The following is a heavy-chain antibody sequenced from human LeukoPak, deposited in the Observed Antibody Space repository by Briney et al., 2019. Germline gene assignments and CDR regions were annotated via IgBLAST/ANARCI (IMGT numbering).Heavy chain of an antibody. J-gene: IGHJ4*02. CDR1: GFTFGNYW. V-gene: IGHV3-7*03. Sequence: GGSLRLSCAASGFTFGNYWMSWVRQAPGKGLEWVAKIKQDGSEKYYVDSVKGRFTISRDNAKNSLYLQMNSLRVEDTAFYYCAKDRFFYDSGSKANWGQGTLVTVSS. CDR3: AKDRFFYDSGSKAN. D-gene: IGHD3-22*01. CDR2: IKQDGSEK.